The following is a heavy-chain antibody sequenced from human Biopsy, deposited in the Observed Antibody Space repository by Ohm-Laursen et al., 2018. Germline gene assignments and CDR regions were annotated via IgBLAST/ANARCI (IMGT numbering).Heavy chain of an antibody. CDR1: GCSISSGGSY. CDR2: IFNSANT. CDR3: ARGDYFDSNGYFWFDP. Sequence: SQTLSLTCTVSGCSISSGGSYWRWFRQRPGKGLEWIGYIFNSANTYYNPSLKNLITISGDTSKNQFSLKLNSVTAADTAVYYCARGDYFDSNGYFWFDPWGQGTLVTVSS. V-gene: IGHV4-31*01. J-gene: IGHJ5*02. D-gene: IGHD3-22*01.